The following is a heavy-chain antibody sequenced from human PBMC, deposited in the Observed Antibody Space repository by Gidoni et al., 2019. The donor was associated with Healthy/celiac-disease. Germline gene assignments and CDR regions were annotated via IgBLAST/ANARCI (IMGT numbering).Heavy chain of an antibody. CDR3: AKDRTIAVVITSGLDY. CDR2: ISGSGGST. D-gene: IGHD3-22*01. V-gene: IGHV3-23*01. Sequence: EVQLLESGGGLVQPGGSLSLSCSASGFTFSSYAMSWVRQAPGKGLEWVSAISGSGGSTYYADSVKGRFTISRDNSKNTLYLQMNSLRAEDTAVYYCAKDRTIAVVITSGLDYWGQGTLVTVSS. J-gene: IGHJ4*02. CDR1: GFTFSSYA.